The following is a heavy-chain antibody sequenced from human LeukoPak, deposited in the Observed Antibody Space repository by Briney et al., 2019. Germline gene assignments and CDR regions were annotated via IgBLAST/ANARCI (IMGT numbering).Heavy chain of an antibody. Sequence: GGSLRLSCAASGFTFSSYGMSWVRQAPGKGLEWVSAISGSGGSTYYADSVKGRFTISRDNSKNTLYLQMNSLRAEDTAVYYCAKRQGTTGTQPIDYWGQGTLVTVSS. CDR2: ISGSGGST. V-gene: IGHV3-23*01. CDR1: GFTFSSYG. D-gene: IGHD1-1*01. J-gene: IGHJ4*02. CDR3: AKRQGTTGTQPIDY.